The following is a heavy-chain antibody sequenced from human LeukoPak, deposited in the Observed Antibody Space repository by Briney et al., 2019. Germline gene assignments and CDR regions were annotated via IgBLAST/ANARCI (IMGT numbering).Heavy chain of an antibody. D-gene: IGHD2-2*01. CDR3: AGQDCSSTSCYGIDY. J-gene: IGHJ4*02. CDR2: MYYSGST. V-gene: IGHV4-39*01. CDR1: GGSISTSSYY. Sequence: SETLSLTCTVSGGSISTSSYYWGWIRQPPGKGLEWIGSMYYSGSTYYNPSLKSRVTISVDTSKNQFSLKLSSVTAADTAVYYCAGQDCSSTSCYGIDYWGQGTLVTVSS.